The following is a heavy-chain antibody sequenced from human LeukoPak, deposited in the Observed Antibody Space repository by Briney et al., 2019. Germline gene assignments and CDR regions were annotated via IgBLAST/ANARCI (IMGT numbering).Heavy chain of an antibody. J-gene: IGHJ4*02. Sequence: GGSLRLSCAASGFTFGTYAMSWVRQAPGKGLEWVSTISGSGGSTYYADSVKGRFTISRDNAENSLYLDMSNLGAEDTAVYFCVRGDNRDQWGQGTLVTVSS. CDR3: VRGDNRDQ. CDR1: GFTFGTYA. D-gene: IGHD2-2*01. CDR2: ISGSGGST. V-gene: IGHV3-23*01.